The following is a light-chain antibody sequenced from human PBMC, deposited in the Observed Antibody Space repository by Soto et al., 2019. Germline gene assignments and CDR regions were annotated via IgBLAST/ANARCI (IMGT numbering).Light chain of an antibody. CDR1: QSVSSN. J-gene: IGKJ1*01. V-gene: IGKV3-15*01. Sequence: EIVMTQSPATLSVSPGERATLSCRASQSVSSNLAWYQQKPCQAPRLLIYGASTRATAIPARFSGSRSGTEFTLTISSLQSEDFAVYYCQQYHNWPPWTFGQGTKVEIK. CDR2: GAS. CDR3: QQYHNWPPWT.